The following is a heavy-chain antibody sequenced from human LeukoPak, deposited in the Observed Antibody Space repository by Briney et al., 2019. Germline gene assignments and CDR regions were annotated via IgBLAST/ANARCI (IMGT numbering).Heavy chain of an antibody. CDR1: GYTFRSSY. Sequence: ASVKVFCKACGYTFRSSYMHWVREARAQGLEGMGIINLIGGTTSYAQKFQGRLTMTRDMPTSTVYLELSSLMSEDTAVYYCARDRGLTYSTSSKANYFDYWGQGTLVTVSS. D-gene: IGHD6-6*01. J-gene: IGHJ4*02. V-gene: IGHV1-46*01. CDR3: ARDRGLTYSTSSKANYFDY. CDR2: INLIGGTT.